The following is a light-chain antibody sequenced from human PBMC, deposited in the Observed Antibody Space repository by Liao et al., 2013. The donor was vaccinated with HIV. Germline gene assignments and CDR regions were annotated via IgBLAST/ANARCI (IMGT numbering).Light chain of an antibody. CDR2: NDS. CDR3: QVWDSSSDHYV. J-gene: IGLJ1*01. V-gene: IGLV3-21*01. Sequence: SYELAQPPSVSVAPGKPASVSCGGNSIGSKSVHWYQQKPGQAPVLVIYNDSDRPSGIPERFSGSNSGNTATLTINRVEAGDEADYYCQVWDSSSDHYVFGTGTKVTVL. CDR1: SIGSKS.